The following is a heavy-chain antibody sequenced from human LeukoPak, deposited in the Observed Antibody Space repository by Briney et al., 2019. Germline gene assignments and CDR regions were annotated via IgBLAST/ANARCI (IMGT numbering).Heavy chain of an antibody. V-gene: IGHV4-34*12. J-gene: IGHJ3*02. CDR2: IFYSGST. CDR3: AKSNGYGLIDI. Sequence: PSETLSLTCAVYGGSFSGYYWSWIRQPPGKGLEWIGNIFYSGSTYYGPSLKSRLTISLDTSRNQFSLKLNSVTAADTAVYYCAKSNGYGLIDIWGQGTMVTVSS. D-gene: IGHD3-10*01. CDR1: GGSFSGYY.